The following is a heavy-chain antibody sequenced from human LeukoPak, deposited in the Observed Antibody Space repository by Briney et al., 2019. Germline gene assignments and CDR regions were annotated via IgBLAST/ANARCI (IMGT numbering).Heavy chain of an antibody. CDR3: AKDLHSSAWSPTFDS. J-gene: IGHJ4*02. Sequence: GRSLRLSCVAPGFTFTTYAMTWVRQAPGKGLEWVSTITGPGDNPFYGDSVRGRFTISRDNSRNTLYLQMNSLRVEDTAIYYCAKDLHSSAWSPTFDSWGQGTLVTVSS. D-gene: IGHD2-2*01. CDR1: GFTFTTYA. CDR2: ITGPGDNP. V-gene: IGHV3-23*01.